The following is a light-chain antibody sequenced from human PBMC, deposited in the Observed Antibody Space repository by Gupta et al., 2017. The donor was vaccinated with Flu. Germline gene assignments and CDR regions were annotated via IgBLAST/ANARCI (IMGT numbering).Light chain of an antibody. Sequence: QSALTQPDSVSGSPGQSITISCTGTSSDVGGYNYVSWYQQNPGKAPKLRMYEVSNRPSGVSNRVSGSKSGNTASLTISGLQAEDEADYYCSSYTSSSPGVFGGGTKLTVL. CDR2: EVS. CDR1: SSDVGGYNY. V-gene: IGLV2-14*01. CDR3: SSYTSSSPGV. J-gene: IGLJ3*02.